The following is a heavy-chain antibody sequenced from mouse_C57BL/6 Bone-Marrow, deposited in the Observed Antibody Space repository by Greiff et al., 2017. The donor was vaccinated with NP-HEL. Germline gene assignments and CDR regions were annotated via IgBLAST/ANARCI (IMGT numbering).Heavy chain of an antibody. J-gene: IGHJ3*01. D-gene: IGHD1-1*01. CDR1: GYTFTSYW. CDR3: ARTDTTVVAPAY. CDR2: IYPGSGST. V-gene: IGHV1-55*01. Sequence: VQLQQSGAELVKPGASVKMSCKASGYTFTSYWITWVKQRPGQGLEWIGDIYPGSGSTNYNEKFKSKATLTVDTSSSTADMQLSSLTSEDSAVYYCARTDTTVVAPAYWGQGTLVTVSA.